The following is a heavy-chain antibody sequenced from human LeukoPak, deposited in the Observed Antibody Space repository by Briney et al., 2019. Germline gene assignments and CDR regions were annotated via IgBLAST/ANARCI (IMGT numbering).Heavy chain of an antibody. V-gene: IGHV4-31*03. CDR3: ARDHTGYGRIDY. Sequence: SETLSLTCTVSGDSLISGGFYWSWIRQHPEKGLVWIGYIYYTGTTYYNPTLKSRLTISVDTSKNHFSLNLNSLNGADTAVYYCARDHTGYGRIDYWGQGALVTVSS. CDR1: GDSLISGGFY. J-gene: IGHJ4*02. CDR2: IYYTGTT. D-gene: IGHD3-9*01.